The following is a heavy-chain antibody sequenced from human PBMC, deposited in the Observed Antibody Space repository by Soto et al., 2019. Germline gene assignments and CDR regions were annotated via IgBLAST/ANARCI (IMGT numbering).Heavy chain of an antibody. CDR3: AKELRVVFETNFFDY. V-gene: IGHV3-23*01. CDR2: ISGSGGST. Sequence: LSLTCAASGFTFSSYAMSWVRQAPGKGLEWVSAISGSGGSTYYADSVKGRFTISRDNSKNTLYLQMNSLRAEDTAVYYCAKELRVVFETNFFDYWGQGTLVTVSS. D-gene: IGHD1-1*01. CDR1: GFTFSSYA. J-gene: IGHJ4*02.